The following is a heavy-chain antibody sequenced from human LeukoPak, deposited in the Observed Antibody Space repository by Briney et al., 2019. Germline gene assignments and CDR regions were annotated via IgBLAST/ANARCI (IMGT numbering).Heavy chain of an antibody. D-gene: IGHD6-19*01. CDR1: GITFSSYS. CDR2: ISSSSSYI. J-gene: IGHJ4*02. V-gene: IGHV3-21*01. Sequence: GSLRLSCAASGITFSSYSMNWVRQAPGKGLEWVSSISSSSSYIYYADSVKGRFTISRDNAKNSLYLQMNSLRAEDTAVYYCARGAYSSVFSFYDYWGQGTLVTVSS. CDR3: ARGAYSSVFSFYDY.